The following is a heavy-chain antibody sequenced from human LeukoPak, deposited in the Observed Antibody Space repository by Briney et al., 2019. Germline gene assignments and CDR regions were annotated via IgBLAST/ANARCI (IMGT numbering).Heavy chain of an antibody. D-gene: IGHD6-13*01. Sequence: GGSLRLSCAASGFPFSSYWMSWVRQAPGKGLEWVADIKQNGETKYYGDSVKGRFIISRDNAKNSLYLQMSSLRSEDTAVYYCARDCIAGGFPDYWGQGTLVTVSS. CDR2: IKQNGETK. V-gene: IGHV3-7*01. CDR1: GFPFSSYW. J-gene: IGHJ4*02. CDR3: ARDCIAGGFPDY.